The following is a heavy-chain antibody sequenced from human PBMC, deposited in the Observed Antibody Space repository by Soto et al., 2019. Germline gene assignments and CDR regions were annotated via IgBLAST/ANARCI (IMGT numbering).Heavy chain of an antibody. J-gene: IGHJ4*02. D-gene: IGHD2-15*01. CDR3: AKHTPAISISDH. CDR2: IYYSGST. CDR1: GGSISSSSYY. V-gene: IGHV4-39*01. Sequence: QLQLQESGPGLVKPSETLSLTCTVSGGSISSSSYYWGWIRQPPGKGLEWIGSIYYSGSTYYNPSLKSRVTLSVDTSKSQFSLKLSSVTAADTAVYCCAKHTPAISISDHWGQGTLVTVSS.